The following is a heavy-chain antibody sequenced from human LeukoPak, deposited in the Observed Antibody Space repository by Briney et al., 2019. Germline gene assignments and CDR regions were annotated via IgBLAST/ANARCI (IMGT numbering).Heavy chain of an antibody. CDR1: GGTFSSYA. CDR2: IIPIFGTA. V-gene: IGHV1-69*13. D-gene: IGHD2-2*01. Sequence: ASVKVSRKASGGTFSSYAISWVRQAPGQGLEWMGGIIPIFGTANYAQKFQGRVTITADESTSTAYMELSSLRSEDTAVYYCARLGGESKGYCSSTSCYGRGGYWGQGTLVTVSS. CDR3: ARLGGESKGYCSSTSCYGRGGY. J-gene: IGHJ4*02.